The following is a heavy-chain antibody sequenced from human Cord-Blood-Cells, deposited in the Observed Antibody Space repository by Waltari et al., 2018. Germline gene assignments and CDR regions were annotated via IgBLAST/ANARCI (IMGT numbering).Heavy chain of an antibody. V-gene: IGHV5-51*01. CDR3: ASHTVNWRHSEYSSSSQAFDI. Sequence: GWVRQMPGKGLELMGSIYPGDSDTRYSPSFQGQVTISADKSISTAYLQWSSLKASDTAMYYCASHTVNWRHSEYSSSSQAFDIWGQGTMVTVSS. D-gene: IGHD6-6*01. CDR2: IYPGDSDT. J-gene: IGHJ3*02.